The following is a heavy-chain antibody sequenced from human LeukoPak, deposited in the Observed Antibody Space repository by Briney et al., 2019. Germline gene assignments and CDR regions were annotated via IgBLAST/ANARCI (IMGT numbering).Heavy chain of an antibody. Sequence: GGSLRLSCAASGFTFSSYWMHWVRQAPGKGLEWVAVIGYDGRKSYYADSVKGRFTISRDNSKNTLYLQMSSLTAEDTALYYCARDKGCNAGSCYSGVDQSPFDPWGQGTLVTVSS. CDR1: GFTFSSYW. CDR2: IGYDGRKS. J-gene: IGHJ5*02. V-gene: IGHV3-30*03. CDR3: ARDKGCNAGSCYSGVDQSPFDP. D-gene: IGHD2-15*01.